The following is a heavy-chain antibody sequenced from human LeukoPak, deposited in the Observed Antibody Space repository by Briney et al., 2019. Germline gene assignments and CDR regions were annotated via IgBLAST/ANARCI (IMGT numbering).Heavy chain of an antibody. V-gene: IGHV3-74*01. CDR3: ANRGDYFEY. J-gene: IGHJ4*02. D-gene: IGHD2/OR15-2a*01. Sequence: GGSLRLSCAASGFTFSSYWMHWVRQAPGKGLVWVSRINSDGSSTSYADSVKGRFTISRDNSKNTLCLQMNSLRAEDTAVYYCANRGDYFEYWGQGTLVTVSS. CDR1: GFTFSSYW. CDR2: INSDGSST.